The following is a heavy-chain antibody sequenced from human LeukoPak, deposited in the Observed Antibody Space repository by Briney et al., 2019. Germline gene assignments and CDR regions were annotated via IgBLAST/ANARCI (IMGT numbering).Heavy chain of an antibody. V-gene: IGHV4-39*01. CDR3: ARGGTGSGSSFWFDP. CDR2: IYYSGST. J-gene: IGHJ5*02. CDR1: GGSISSSSYY. Sequence: SETLSLTCTVSGGSISSSSYYWGWIRQPPGKGLEWIGSIYYSGSTYYNPSLKSRVTISVGTSKNQFSLKLSSVTAADTAVYYCARGGTGSGSSFWFDPWGQGTLVTVSS. D-gene: IGHD3-10*01.